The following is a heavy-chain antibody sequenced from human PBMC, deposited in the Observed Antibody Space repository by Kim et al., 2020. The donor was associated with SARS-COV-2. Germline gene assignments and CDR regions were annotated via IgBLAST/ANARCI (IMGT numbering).Heavy chain of an antibody. J-gene: IGHJ4*02. CDR2: ISYDGSNK. D-gene: IGHD3-9*01. Sequence: GGSLRLSCAASGFTFSSYGMHWVRQAPGKGLEWVAVISYDGSNKYYADSVKGRFTISRDNSKNTLYLQMNSLRAEDTAVYYCARDSFGDYDILTGWGMGYFDYWGQGTLVTVSS. CDR1: GFTFSSYG. V-gene: IGHV3-33*05. CDR3: ARDSFGDYDILTGWGMGYFDY.